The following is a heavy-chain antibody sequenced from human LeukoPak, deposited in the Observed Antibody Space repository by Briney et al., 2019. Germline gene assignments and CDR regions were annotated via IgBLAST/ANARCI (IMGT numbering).Heavy chain of an antibody. J-gene: IGHJ4*02. V-gene: IGHV3-48*01. CDR2: ITSSSTI. CDR1: GFTFSTYG. Sequence: GGSLRLSCAASGFTFSTYGMNWVRQAPGKGVEWVSYITSSSTIYYADSVKGRFSISRDNAKNSLSLQMNSLRAEDTAVYYCARRGDTPMVGDYWGQGTLVTVSS. CDR3: ARRGDTPMVGDY. D-gene: IGHD5-18*01.